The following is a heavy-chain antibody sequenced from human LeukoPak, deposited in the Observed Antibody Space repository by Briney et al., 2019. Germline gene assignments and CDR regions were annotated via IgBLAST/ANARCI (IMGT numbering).Heavy chain of an antibody. CDR1: RGTFSRYA. CDR2: IIPIFGIA. Sequence: ASVKVSCKASRGTFSRYAISWVRQAPGQGLEWMGRIIPIFGIANYAQKFQGRVTITADKSTSTAYMELSSLRSEDTAVYYCAREWELLGLNNWFDPWGQGTLVTVSS. D-gene: IGHD1-26*01. V-gene: IGHV1-69*04. CDR3: AREWELLGLNNWFDP. J-gene: IGHJ5*02.